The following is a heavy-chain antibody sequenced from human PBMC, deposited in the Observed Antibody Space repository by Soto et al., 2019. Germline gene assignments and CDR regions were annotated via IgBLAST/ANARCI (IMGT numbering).Heavy chain of an antibody. CDR2: IYSGGST. D-gene: IGHD3-10*01. Sequence: PGGSLRLSCAASGFTVSSNYMSWVRQAPGKGLEWVSVIYSGGSTYYADSVKGRFTISRDNSKNTLYLQMNSLRAEDTAVYYCARAEVVRGVLYWGQGTLVTVSS. CDR1: GFTVSSNY. J-gene: IGHJ4*02. CDR3: ARAEVVRGVLY. V-gene: IGHV3-66*01.